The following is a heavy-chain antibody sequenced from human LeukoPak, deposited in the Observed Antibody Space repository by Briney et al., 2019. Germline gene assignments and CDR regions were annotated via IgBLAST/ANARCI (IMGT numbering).Heavy chain of an antibody. D-gene: IGHD3-16*01. V-gene: IGHV3-30-3*01. CDR2: ISYDGSNK. Sequence: GGSLRLSCAASGFTFSSYAMHWVRQAPGKGLEWVAVISYDGSNKYYADSVKGRFTISRDNSKNTLYLQMNSLRAEDTAVYYCARDPDAVGGYYFDYWGQGTLVTVSS. CDR1: GFTFSSYA. J-gene: IGHJ4*02. CDR3: ARDPDAVGGYYFDY.